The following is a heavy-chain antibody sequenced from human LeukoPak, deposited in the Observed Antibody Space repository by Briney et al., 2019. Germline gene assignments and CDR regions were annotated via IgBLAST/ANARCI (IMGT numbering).Heavy chain of an antibody. V-gene: IGHV3-21*01. CDR2: ITSSSDSK. CDR3: AREIMGGTYDY. J-gene: IGHJ4*02. Sequence: GGSLRLSCAASGFSFSIYSMNWVRQAPGKGLEWVSSITSSSDSKYYADSVRGRFTISRDNARNSLHLQMNSLRADGTAVYYCAREIMGGTYDYWGQGALVTVSS. CDR1: GFSFSIYS. D-gene: IGHD1-26*01.